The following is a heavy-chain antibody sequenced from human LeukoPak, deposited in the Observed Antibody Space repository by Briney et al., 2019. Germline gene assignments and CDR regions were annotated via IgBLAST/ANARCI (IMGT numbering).Heavy chain of an antibody. CDR2: IYYSGST. CDR3: ARKQLGLSDYFDY. CDR1: GGSISSSSYY. V-gene: IGHV4-39*07. D-gene: IGHD6-6*01. Sequence: PSETLSLTCTVSGGSISSSSYYWGWIRQPPGKGLEWIGSIYYSGSTYYNPSLKSRVTISVDTSKNQFSLKLSSVTAADTAVYYCARKQLGLSDYFDYWGQGTLVTVSS. J-gene: IGHJ4*02.